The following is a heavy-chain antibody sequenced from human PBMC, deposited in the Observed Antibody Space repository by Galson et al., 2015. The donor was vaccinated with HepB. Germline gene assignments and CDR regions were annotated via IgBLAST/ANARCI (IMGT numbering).Heavy chain of an antibody. V-gene: IGHV1-69*01. CDR3: ARGYCSGGSCYRGAFDI. Sequence: SCKASGGTFSSYAISWVRQAPGQGLEWMGGIIPIFGTANYAQKFQGRVTITADESTSTAYMELSSLRSEDTAVYYCARGYCSGGSCYRGAFDIWGQGTMVTVSS. J-gene: IGHJ3*02. CDR1: GGTFSSYA. D-gene: IGHD2-15*01. CDR2: IIPIFGTA.